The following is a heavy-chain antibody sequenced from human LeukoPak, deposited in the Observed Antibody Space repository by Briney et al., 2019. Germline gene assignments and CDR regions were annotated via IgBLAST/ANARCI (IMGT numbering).Heavy chain of an antibody. V-gene: IGHV4-31*11. CDR1: GGSFSGYY. D-gene: IGHD2-15*01. CDR3: ARGVGFIQFDAFDI. CDR2: IYYSGST. Sequence: SETLSLTCAVYGGSFSGYYWSWIRQHPGKGLEWIGYIYYSGSTYYNPSLKSRVTISVDTSKNQFSLKLSSVTAADTAVYYCARGVGFIQFDAFDIWGQGTMVTVSS. J-gene: IGHJ3*02.